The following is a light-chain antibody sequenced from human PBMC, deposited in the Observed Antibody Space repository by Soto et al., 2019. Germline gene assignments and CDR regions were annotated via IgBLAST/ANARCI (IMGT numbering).Light chain of an antibody. Sequence: SVLTQPASVSGSPGQSITISCTGTSSDVGGYDYVSWYQQLPGKAPKLLIYDVNNRPSGVSHRFSGSKSGNTASLTISGLQAQDEADYYCSSYTGSSTFVFGTGTQLTVL. CDR2: DVN. J-gene: IGLJ1*01. V-gene: IGLV2-14*01. CDR3: SSYTGSSTFV. CDR1: SSDVGGYDY.